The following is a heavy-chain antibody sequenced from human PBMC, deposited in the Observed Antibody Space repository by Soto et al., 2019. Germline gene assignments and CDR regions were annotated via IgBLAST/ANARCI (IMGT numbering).Heavy chain of an antibody. CDR2: IIPILGIA. D-gene: IGHD3-10*01. V-gene: IGHV1-69*08. Sequence: QVQLVQSGAEVKKPGSSVKVSCKASGGTFSSYTISWVRQAPGPGLEWMGRIIPILGIANYAQKFQGRVTITADKATSTAYMELSSLRSEDTAVYHWAREEYYYGSGAFFDYWGQGTLVNVSS. J-gene: IGHJ4*02. CDR3: AREEYYYGSGAFFDY. CDR1: GGTFSSYT.